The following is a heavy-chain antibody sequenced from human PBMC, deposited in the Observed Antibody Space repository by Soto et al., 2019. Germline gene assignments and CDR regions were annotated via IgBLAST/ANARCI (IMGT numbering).Heavy chain of an antibody. CDR1: GFTFSTHS. V-gene: IGHV3-48*01. J-gene: IGHJ4*02. CDR3: VGEVGFQLIY. Sequence: EVQLVESGGGLVQPGGSLRLSCAASGFTFSTHSMNWVRQAPGKGLECISYITSSDVTMYADSVKGRFTISRDNAKNSLYLQMNSLRGEDTAVYFCVGEVGFQLIYWGQGTLVTVSS. D-gene: IGHD2-2*01. CDR2: ITSSDVT.